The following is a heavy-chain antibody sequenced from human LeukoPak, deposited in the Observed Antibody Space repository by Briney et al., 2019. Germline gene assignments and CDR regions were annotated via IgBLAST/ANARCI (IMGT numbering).Heavy chain of an antibody. Sequence: GGSLRLSCAASGFTFSSYSMNWVRQAPGKGLEWVSSISSSSSYIYYADSVKGRFTISRDNAKNSLYLQMNSLRAEDTAVYYCAKVAKVLRYFDPPDYWGQGTLVTVSS. CDR3: AKVAKVLRYFDPPDY. D-gene: IGHD3-9*01. CDR2: ISSSSSYI. J-gene: IGHJ4*02. V-gene: IGHV3-21*01. CDR1: GFTFSSYS.